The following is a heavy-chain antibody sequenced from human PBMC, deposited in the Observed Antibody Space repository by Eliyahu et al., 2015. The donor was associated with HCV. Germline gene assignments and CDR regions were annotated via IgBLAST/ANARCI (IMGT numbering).Heavy chain of an antibody. Sequence: QVQLQESGPGLLKPSETLSLTCTVSGDSTGGFYWGWLRQPAGKGLEWLGHVYTTGTTNYNPSLKSRVTMSLDTSKNQFSLSLSSVTAADTAVYYCVRASTPLAPDYWGQGTRVTVSS. CDR2: VYTTGTT. V-gene: IGHV4-4*07. J-gene: IGHJ4*02. CDR1: GDSTGGFY. CDR3: VRASTPLAPDY. D-gene: IGHD2-15*01.